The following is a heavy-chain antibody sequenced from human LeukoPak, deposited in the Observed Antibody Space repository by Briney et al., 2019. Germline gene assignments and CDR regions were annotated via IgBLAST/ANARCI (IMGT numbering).Heavy chain of an antibody. D-gene: IGHD3-10*01. J-gene: IGHJ4*02. Sequence: GGSLRLSCAASGFTFSSYSMNWVRQAPGKGLEWVSYISSSSTIYYADSVKGRFTISRDNAKNTLYLQMNSLRAEDAAIYYCFREGGDWGQGTLVTVSS. CDR3: FREGGD. CDR2: ISSSSTI. V-gene: IGHV3-48*04. CDR1: GFTFSSYS.